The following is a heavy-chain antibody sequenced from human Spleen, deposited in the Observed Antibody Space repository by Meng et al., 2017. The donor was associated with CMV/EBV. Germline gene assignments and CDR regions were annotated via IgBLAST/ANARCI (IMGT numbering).Heavy chain of an antibody. CDR1: GLTFDDFA. D-gene: IGHD2-21*02. Sequence: GGSLRLSCAASGLTFDDFAMHWVRQSPGEGLEWVAGISGNTGFIGYADSVKGRFTISRDNAKKTLSLQMNALSPEDTALYYCAKGGGERVTFDAFDVWGQGTTVTVSS. CDR3: AKGGGERVTFDAFDV. CDR2: ISGNTGFI. V-gene: IGHV3-9*01. J-gene: IGHJ6*02.